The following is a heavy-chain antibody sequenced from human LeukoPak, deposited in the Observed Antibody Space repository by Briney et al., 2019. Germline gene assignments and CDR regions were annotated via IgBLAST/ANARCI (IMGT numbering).Heavy chain of an antibody. D-gene: IGHD6-19*01. J-gene: IGHJ4*02. V-gene: IGHV3-33*01. CDR2: IWYDGSNK. CDR3: ARDHGGSSGWGFDY. CDR1: GFTFSSYG. Sequence: GGSLRLSCAASGFTFSSYGMHWVRQAPGKGLEWVVVIWYDGSNKYYADSVKGRFTISRDNSKNTLYLQMNSLRAEDTAVYYCARDHGGSSGWGFDYWGQGTLVTVSS.